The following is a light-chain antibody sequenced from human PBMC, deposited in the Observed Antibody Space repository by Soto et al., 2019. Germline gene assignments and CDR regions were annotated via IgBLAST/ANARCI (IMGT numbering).Light chain of an antibody. CDR3: QQYGSSPRFT. CDR1: QSVSSSY. CDR2: GAS. J-gene: IGKJ3*01. Sequence: EIGLTQSPGTLSLSPGERATLSCRASQSVSSSYLAWYQQKPGQAPRLLIYGASSRATGIPARFSGSGSGIDFLLTISRLEPEDFAVYYCQQYGSSPRFTFGPGTKVDIK. V-gene: IGKV3-20*01.